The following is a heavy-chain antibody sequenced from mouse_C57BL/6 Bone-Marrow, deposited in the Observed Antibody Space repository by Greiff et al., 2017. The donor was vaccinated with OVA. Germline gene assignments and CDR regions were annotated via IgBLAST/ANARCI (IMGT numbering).Heavy chain of an antibody. V-gene: IGHV1-81*01. Sequence: VQLVESGAELARPGASVKLSCKASGYTFTSYGISWVKQRTGQGLEWIGEIYPRSGNTYYNEKFKGKATLTADKSSSTAYMELRSLTSEDSAVYFCARGGVITTVKGPYYFDYWGQGTTLTVSS. J-gene: IGHJ2*01. CDR1: GYTFTSYG. CDR2: IYPRSGNT. D-gene: IGHD1-1*01. CDR3: ARGGVITTVKGPYYFDY.